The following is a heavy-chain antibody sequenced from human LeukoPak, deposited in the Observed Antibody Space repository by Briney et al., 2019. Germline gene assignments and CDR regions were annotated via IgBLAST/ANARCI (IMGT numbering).Heavy chain of an antibody. V-gene: IGHV4-39*01. D-gene: IGHD3-10*01. CDR1: GGSISSSSYY. CDR3: ATMVRGVIIPSY. J-gene: IGHJ4*02. CDR2: IYYSGST. Sequence: SETLSLTCTVSGGSISSSSYYWGWIRQPPGKGLEWIGSIYYSGSTYYNPSLKSRVTIPVDTSNNQFSLKLSSVTAADTAVYYCATMVRGVIIPSYWGQGTLVTVSS.